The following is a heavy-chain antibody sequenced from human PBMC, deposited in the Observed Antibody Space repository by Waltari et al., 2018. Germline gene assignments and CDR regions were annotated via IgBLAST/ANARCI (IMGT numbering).Heavy chain of an antibody. J-gene: IGHJ4*02. Sequence: EVQLVESGGGLVQPGGSLRLSCAASGFILSDYGMNWVRQPPGKGLEWLSLIGRSGPTLHYADALKGRFTVSRDNTKNSLSLQMNSLRAEDTAVYYCARVWGVTTSDFWGQGTLVTVSS. CDR3: ARVWGVTTSDF. D-gene: IGHD4-17*01. CDR2: IGRSGPTL. V-gene: IGHV3-48*03. CDR1: GFILSDYG.